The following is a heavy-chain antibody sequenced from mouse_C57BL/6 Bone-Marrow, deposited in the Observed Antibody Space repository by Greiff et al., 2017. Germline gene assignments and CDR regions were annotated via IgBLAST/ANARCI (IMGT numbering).Heavy chain of an antibody. CDR2: INPSTGGT. CDR1: GYSFTGYY. CDR3: ASDRWLTFAY. Sequence: VQLQQSGPELVKPGASVKISCKASGYSFTGYYMNWVKQSPEQSLEWIGEINPSTGGTTYNQKFKAKATLTVAKSSSTAYMQLKSLTSEDSAVYYYASDRWLTFAYWGQGTLVTVSA. D-gene: IGHD2-3*01. V-gene: IGHV1-42*01. J-gene: IGHJ3*01.